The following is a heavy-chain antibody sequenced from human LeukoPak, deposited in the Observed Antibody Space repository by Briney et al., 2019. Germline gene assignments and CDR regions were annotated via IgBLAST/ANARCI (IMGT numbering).Heavy chain of an antibody. Sequence: PSETLSLTCTVSGGSISSSSYYWGWIRQPPGKGLEWIGSIYYSGSTYYNPSLKSRVTISVDTSKSQFSLKLSSVTAADTAVYYCARQHRGYYDSSGYYYDYWGQGTLVTVSS. CDR2: IYYSGST. V-gene: IGHV4-39*01. CDR1: GGSISSSSYY. J-gene: IGHJ4*02. CDR3: ARQHRGYYDSSGYYYDY. D-gene: IGHD3-22*01.